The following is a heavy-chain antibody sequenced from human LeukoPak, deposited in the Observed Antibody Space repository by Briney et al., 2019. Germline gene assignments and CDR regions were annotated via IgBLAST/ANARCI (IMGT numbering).Heavy chain of an antibody. J-gene: IGHJ4*02. CDR2: IKEDGSGK. V-gene: IGHV3-7*01. Sequence: SCKASGGTFSSYAISWVRQAPGKGLEWVANIKEDGSGKYYVDSVKGRFTISRDNAKNSLYLQMNSLRAEDTAVYYCAREVYYFDYWGQGTLVTVSS. D-gene: IGHD5/OR15-5a*01. CDR1: GGTFSSYA. CDR3: AREVYYFDY.